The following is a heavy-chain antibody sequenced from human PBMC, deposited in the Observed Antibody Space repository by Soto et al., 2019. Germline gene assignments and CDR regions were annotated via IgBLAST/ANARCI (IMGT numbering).Heavy chain of an antibody. Sequence: QVQLVQSGAEVKKPGASVKVSCKASGYTFTSYDINWVRQATGQGLEWMGWMNPNSGNTGYAQKFQGRVTMTRNTSISKAYMELRSLRSEDTAVYYCARGPYYFFWSGYSGALGYWGQGTLVTVSS. CDR1: GYTFTSYD. J-gene: IGHJ4*02. D-gene: IGHD3-3*01. CDR3: ARGPYYFFWSGYSGALGY. CDR2: MNPNSGNT. V-gene: IGHV1-8*01.